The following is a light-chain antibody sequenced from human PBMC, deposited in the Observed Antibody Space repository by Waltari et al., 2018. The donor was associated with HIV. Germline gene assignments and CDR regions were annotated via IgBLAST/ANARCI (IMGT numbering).Light chain of an antibody. CDR2: SNN. CDR1: GSNIGSDT. CDR3: AAWDDSLNGRLV. Sequence: QSVLTQPPSASGTPEQRVTISCSGSGSNIGSDTVNWYQQLPGTAPKLLIYSNNERPSGGPDRVSGDKPGTAASVDISGLQSEDEAVDYCAAWDDSLNGRLVFGGGTKLTVL. J-gene: IGLJ2*01. V-gene: IGLV1-44*01.